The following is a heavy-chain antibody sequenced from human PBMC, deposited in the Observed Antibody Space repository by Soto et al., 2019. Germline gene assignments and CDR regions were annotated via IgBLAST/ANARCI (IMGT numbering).Heavy chain of an antibody. CDR2: IYPGDSDT. CDR3: AGGGVRGVITRTRDYYGMDV. Sequence: PGESLKISCKGSGYSFTSYCIGWVRQMPGKGLEWMGIIYPGDSDTRYSPSFQGQVTISADKSINTAYLQWSSLKASDTAMYYCAGGGVRGVITRTRDYYGMDVWGQGTTVTVSS. J-gene: IGHJ6*02. V-gene: IGHV5-51*01. CDR1: GYSFTSYC. D-gene: IGHD3-10*01.